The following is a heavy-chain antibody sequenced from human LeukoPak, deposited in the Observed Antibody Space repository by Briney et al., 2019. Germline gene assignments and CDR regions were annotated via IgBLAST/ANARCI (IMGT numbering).Heavy chain of an antibody. CDR3: ATYCSGGSCYSVIN. Sequence: GGSLRLSCAASGFTFSSYSMNWVRQAPGKGLEWVSSISSSSSYIYYADSVKGRFTISRDNAKNPLYLQMNSLRAEDTAVYYCATYCSGGSCYSVINWGQGTLVTVSS. J-gene: IGHJ4*02. V-gene: IGHV3-21*01. CDR2: ISSSSSYI. D-gene: IGHD2-15*01. CDR1: GFTFSSYS.